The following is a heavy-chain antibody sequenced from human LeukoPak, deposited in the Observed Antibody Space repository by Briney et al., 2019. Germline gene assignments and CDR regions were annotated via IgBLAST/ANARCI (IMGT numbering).Heavy chain of an antibody. D-gene: IGHD3-10*01. J-gene: IGHJ4*02. CDR2: ISNDGSYK. CDR3: AKDSPSGFDY. V-gene: IGHV3-30*18. Sequence: PGRSPRLSCAASGFTLSHYGMHWVRQAPGKGLEWVAVISNDGSYKDYVNSVKGRFTISRDNSKNTLYLQMNSLTIEDTAVYYCAKDSPSGFDYWGQGILVTVSS. CDR1: GFTLSHYG.